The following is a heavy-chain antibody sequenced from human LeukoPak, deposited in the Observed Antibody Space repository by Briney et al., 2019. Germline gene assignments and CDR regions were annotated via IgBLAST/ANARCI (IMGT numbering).Heavy chain of an antibody. J-gene: IGHJ5*02. CDR1: GGSISSSSYY. D-gene: IGHD6-13*01. CDR2: IYYSGST. Sequence: SETLSLTCTVSGGSISSSSYYWGWIRQPPGKGLEWIGSIYYSGSTYYNPSPKSRVTISVDTSKNQFSLKLSSVTAADTAVYYCASISSSWYSNWFDPWGQGTLVTVSS. V-gene: IGHV4-39*07. CDR3: ASISSSWYSNWFDP.